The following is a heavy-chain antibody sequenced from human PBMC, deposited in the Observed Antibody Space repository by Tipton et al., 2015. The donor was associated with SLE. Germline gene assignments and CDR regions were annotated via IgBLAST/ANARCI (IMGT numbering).Heavy chain of an antibody. Sequence: TLSLTCTVSGGSINSNYWSWIRQPPGKGLEWIGYIYSSGSTNYNPSLESRVTISGDTSKNQFSLKLSSVTAADTAVYYCARWTGTTGGAFDIWGQGTMVTVSS. CDR1: GGSINSNY. V-gene: IGHV4-4*09. CDR3: ARWTGTTGGAFDI. D-gene: IGHD1-1*01. J-gene: IGHJ3*02. CDR2: IYSSGST.